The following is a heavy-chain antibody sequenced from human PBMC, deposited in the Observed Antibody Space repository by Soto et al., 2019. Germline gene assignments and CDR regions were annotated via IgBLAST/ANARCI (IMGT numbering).Heavy chain of an antibody. CDR3: AKDGVAMVTNEYYFDY. CDR1: GFTFSSYA. CDR2: IGGSGGST. D-gene: IGHD4-17*01. V-gene: IGHV3-23*01. J-gene: IGHJ4*02. Sequence: EVQLLESGGGLVQPGGSLRLSCAASGFTFSSYAMSWVRQAPGKGLEWVSAIGGSGGSTYYADSVKGRFTISRDNSKNTLYLQMSSLRAEDTAVYYCAKDGVAMVTNEYYFDYWGQGPLVTVSS.